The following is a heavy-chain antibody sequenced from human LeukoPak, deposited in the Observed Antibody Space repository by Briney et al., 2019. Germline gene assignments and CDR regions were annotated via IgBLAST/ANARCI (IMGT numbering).Heavy chain of an antibody. CDR3: ARGAFGVYAFDL. J-gene: IGHJ3*01. CDR1: GFTFDDYG. CDR2: INWNGGST. D-gene: IGHD3-3*01. V-gene: IGHV3-20*04. Sequence: PGGSLRLSCAASGFTFDDYGMTWVRQAPGKGLEWVSNINWNGGSTGYADSVKCRFTISRDNAENSLYLQMNSLRAEDTAVYYCARGAFGVYAFDLWGQGTMVTVSS.